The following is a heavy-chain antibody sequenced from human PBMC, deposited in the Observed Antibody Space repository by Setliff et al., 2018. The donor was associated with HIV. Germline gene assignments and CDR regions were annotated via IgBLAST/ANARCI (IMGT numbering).Heavy chain of an antibody. CDR3: ARDRVPLDAGGAFDI. CDR2: ISSSSSYI. Sequence: GGSLRLSCAASGFTFNRFTMNWVRQAPGKGLEWVSSISSSSSYIYYADSVKGRFTISRDYAKNSLYLQMNSLRAEDTAVYFCARDRVPLDAGGAFDIWGQGTMVTVSS. V-gene: IGHV3-21*01. D-gene: IGHD2-15*01. CDR1: GFTFNRFT. J-gene: IGHJ3*02.